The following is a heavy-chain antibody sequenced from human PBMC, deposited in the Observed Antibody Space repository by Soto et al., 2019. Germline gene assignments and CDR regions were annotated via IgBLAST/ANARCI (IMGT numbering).Heavy chain of an antibody. V-gene: IGHV3-23*01. Sequence: EVQLLESGGGLVQPGGSLRLSCAASGFTFSNYAMSWVRQAPGKGPEWVSGISGGGFDTYYADSVKGRFIISRDNSRNILYLQMSTLRADEAAIYYCATEAAGIGGPLFDSWGQGALVTVSS. CDR3: ATEAAGIGGPLFDS. J-gene: IGHJ4*02. CDR2: ISGGGFDT. D-gene: IGHD6-13*01. CDR1: GFTFSNYA.